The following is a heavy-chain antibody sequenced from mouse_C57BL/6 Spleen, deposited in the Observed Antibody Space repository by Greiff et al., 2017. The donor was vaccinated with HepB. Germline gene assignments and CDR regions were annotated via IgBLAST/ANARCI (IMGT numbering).Heavy chain of an antibody. CDR3: ARCPDGYYRYFDV. CDR2: IHPNSGST. V-gene: IGHV1-64*01. CDR1: GYTFTSYW. J-gene: IGHJ1*03. D-gene: IGHD2-3*01. Sequence: QVQLQQPGAELVKPGASVKLSCKASGYTFTSYWMHWVKQRPGQGLEWIGMIHPNSGSTNYNEKFKSKATLTVDKSSSTAYMQLSSLTSEDSAVYYCARCPDGYYRYFDVWGTGTTVTVSS.